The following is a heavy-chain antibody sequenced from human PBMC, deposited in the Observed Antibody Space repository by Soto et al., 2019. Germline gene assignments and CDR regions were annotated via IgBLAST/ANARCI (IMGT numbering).Heavy chain of an antibody. CDR1: GYTFTGYY. J-gene: IGHJ4*02. CDR3: ARGPIVVVTATLAHFDY. V-gene: IGHV1-2*04. Sequence: ASVKVSCKASGYTFTGYYMHWVRQAPGQGLEWMEWINPNSGGTNYAQKFQGWVTMTRDTSISTAYMELSRLRSDDTAVYYCARGPIVVVTATLAHFDYWGQGTLVTVSS. D-gene: IGHD2-21*02. CDR2: INPNSGGT.